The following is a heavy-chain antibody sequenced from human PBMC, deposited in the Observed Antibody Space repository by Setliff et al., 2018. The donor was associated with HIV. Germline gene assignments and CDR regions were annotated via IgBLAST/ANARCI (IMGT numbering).Heavy chain of an antibody. CDR2: IFHSGTT. Sequence: SETLSLTCTVSGDSFSSNTNHWGWIRQPPGKGLEWIGNIFHSGTTYYNPSLKSRVTIAIDTSKNQFSLKLTSLTAADTAVYFCARDPHYYDRSGHYSWFYFDYWGQGMLVT. CDR3: ARDPHYYDRSGHYSWFYFDY. D-gene: IGHD3-22*01. V-gene: IGHV4-39*07. J-gene: IGHJ4*02. CDR1: GDSFSSNTNH.